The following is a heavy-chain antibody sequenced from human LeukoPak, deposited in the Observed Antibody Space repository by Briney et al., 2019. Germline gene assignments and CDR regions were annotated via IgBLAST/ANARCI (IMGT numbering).Heavy chain of an antibody. CDR1: GGTFSSHA. J-gene: IGHJ4*02. V-gene: IGHV1-69*01. D-gene: IGHD5-24*01. CDR3: ARLSGDGYNSYY. Sequence: GSSVKVSCKASGGTFSSHAISWVRQAPGQGLEWMGGIIPIFGTANYAQKFQGRVTITADESTSTAYMELSSLRSEDTAVYYCARLSGDGYNSYYWGQGTLVTVSS. CDR2: IIPIFGTA.